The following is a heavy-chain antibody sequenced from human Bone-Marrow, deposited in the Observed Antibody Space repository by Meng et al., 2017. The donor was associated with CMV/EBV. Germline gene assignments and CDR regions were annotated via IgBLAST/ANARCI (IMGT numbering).Heavy chain of an antibody. D-gene: IGHD3-22*01. Sequence: QVQRPESGPGLVKPSQTLSLTCSVSGDSINSGDYYWSWIRQPPGKGLEWIGYIYYSGSTYYNPSLESRLTISVDTSKNQFSLNLSSVTAADTAVYFCAKLSGSGTTSSGYHYAFDSWGQGTLVTVSS. CDR2: IYYSGST. V-gene: IGHV4-30-4*08. CDR1: GDSINSGDYY. J-gene: IGHJ4*02. CDR3: AKLSGSGTTSSGYHYAFDS.